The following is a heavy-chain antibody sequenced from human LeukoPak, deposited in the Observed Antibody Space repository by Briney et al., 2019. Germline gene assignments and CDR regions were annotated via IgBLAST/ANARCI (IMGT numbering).Heavy chain of an antibody. J-gene: IGHJ3*02. CDR3: AKDPGVPSPYYEFWSGYSLLFGDAFDI. D-gene: IGHD3-3*01. V-gene: IGHV3-9*01. CDR2: ISWNSGSI. CDR1: GFTFDDYA. Sequence: GRSLRLSCAASGFTFDDYAMHWVRQAPGKGLEWVSGISWNSGSIGYADSVKGRFTISRDNAKNSLYLQMNSLRAEDTALYYCAKDPGVPSPYYEFWSGYSLLFGDAFDIWGQGTMVTVSS.